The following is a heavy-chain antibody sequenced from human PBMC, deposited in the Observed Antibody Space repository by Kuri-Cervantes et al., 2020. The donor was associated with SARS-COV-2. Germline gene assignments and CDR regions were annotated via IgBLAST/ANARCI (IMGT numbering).Heavy chain of an antibody. J-gene: IGHJ6*02. CDR1: GYTFTSYD. CDR2: ISAYNGNT. V-gene: IGHV1-18*01. Sequence: ASVKVSCKASGYTFTSYDINWVRQATGQGLEWMGWISAYNGNTNYAQKLQGRVTMTTDTSTSTAYMELRSLRSDDTAVYYCATDWVLSRVVISYGMDVWGQGTTVTVSS. CDR3: ATDWVLSRVVISYGMDV. D-gene: IGHD3-3*01.